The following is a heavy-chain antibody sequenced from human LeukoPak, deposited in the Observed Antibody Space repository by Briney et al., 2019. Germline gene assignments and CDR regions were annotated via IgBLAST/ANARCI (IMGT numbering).Heavy chain of an antibody. J-gene: IGHJ4*02. V-gene: IGHV3-30-3*01. CDR2: ISYDGSNK. Sequence: GRSLRLSCAASGFTFSSYAMHWVRQAPGKGLEWVAVISYDGSNKYYADSVKGRFTISRDNSKNTLYLQMNSLRAEDTAVYYCARPEQQLGGLDYWGQGTLVTVSS. D-gene: IGHD6-13*01. CDR1: GFTFSSYA. CDR3: ARPEQQLGGLDY.